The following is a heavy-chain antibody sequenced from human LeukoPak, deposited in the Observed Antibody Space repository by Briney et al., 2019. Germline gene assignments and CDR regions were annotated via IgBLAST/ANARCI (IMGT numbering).Heavy chain of an antibody. CDR2: ISGSGGST. D-gene: IGHD5-18*01. CDR1: GFTFSSYA. J-gene: IGHJ4*02. CDR3: AKDDTAMVNY. V-gene: IGHV3-23*01. Sequence: PGGSLTLSCAASGFTFSSYAMSWVRQAPGKGLEWVSTISGSGGSTYYADSVKGRFTISRDNSKNTLYLQMNSLRAEDTAVYYCAKDDTAMVNYWGQGTLVTVSS.